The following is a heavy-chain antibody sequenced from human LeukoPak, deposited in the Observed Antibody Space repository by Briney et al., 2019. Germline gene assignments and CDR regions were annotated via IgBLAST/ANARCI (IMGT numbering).Heavy chain of an antibody. Sequence: PGGSLRLSCAASGLTFSRYWMTWFRQAPGRGLEWVANIKQDGSEKYYVDSVKGRFTISRDNSKNTLYLQMNSLRAEDTAVYYCTRDLVGATSDFWGQGTLVTVSS. CDR1: GLTFSRYW. D-gene: IGHD1-26*01. V-gene: IGHV3-7*01. CDR3: TRDLVGATSDF. J-gene: IGHJ4*02. CDR2: IKQDGSEK.